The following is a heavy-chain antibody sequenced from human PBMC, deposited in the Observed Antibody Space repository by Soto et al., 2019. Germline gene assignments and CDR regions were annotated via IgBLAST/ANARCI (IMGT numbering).Heavy chain of an antibody. CDR2: ISSTTNYI. J-gene: IGHJ4*02. V-gene: IGHV3-21*06. CDR3: ARESEDLTSNFDY. CDR1: GXTFTRYS. Sequence: GSLRLSCAASGXTFTRYSMNWVRQAPGKGLEWVSSISSTTNYIYYGDSMKGRFTISIDNAKNSLYLEMNSLRSEDTAVYYCARESEDLTSNFDYWGQGTLGTVSS.